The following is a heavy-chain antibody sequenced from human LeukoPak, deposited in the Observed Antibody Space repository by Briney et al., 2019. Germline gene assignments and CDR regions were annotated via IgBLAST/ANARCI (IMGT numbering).Heavy chain of an antibody. CDR2: IYYSGNT. J-gene: IGHJ4*02. CDR3: ASLGSSGYYSFWGERSLDY. D-gene: IGHD3-22*01. V-gene: IGHV4-39*01. CDR1: GGSISTSAYY. Sequence: SETLSLTCIVSGGSISTSAYYWGWIRQPPGEGLQWIGSIYYSGNTYYNSSLKSRVTISVDTSKNQFSLKLSSVTAADTAVYYCASLGSSGYYSFWGERSLDYWGQGTLVTVSS.